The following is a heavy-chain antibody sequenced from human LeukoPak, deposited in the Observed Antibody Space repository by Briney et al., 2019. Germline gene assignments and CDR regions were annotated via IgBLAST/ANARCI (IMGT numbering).Heavy chain of an antibody. CDR2: IYTNGST. J-gene: IGHJ4*02. Sequence: SETLSLTCTVSGGSISSGGYYWSWIRQPAGKELEWIGRIYTNGSTNYNPSLKSRVTISVDTSKNQFSLKLSSVTAADTAVYYCARQYYYDSSGFDYWGQGTLVTVSS. CDR3: ARQYYYDSSGFDY. CDR1: GGSISSGGYY. D-gene: IGHD3-22*01. V-gene: IGHV4-61*02.